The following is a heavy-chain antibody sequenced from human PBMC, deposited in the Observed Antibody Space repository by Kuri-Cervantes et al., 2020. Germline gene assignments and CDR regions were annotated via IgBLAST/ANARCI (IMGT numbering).Heavy chain of an antibody. CDR2: IVVGSGNT. D-gene: IGHD1-26*01. J-gene: IGHJ5*02. V-gene: IGHV1-58*02. CDR3: AADGSISGSYYNWFDP. Sequence: SVKVSCKASGFTFTSSAMQWGRQARGQRLEWIGWIVVGSGNTNYAQKFQERGTITRDMSTSTAYMELSSLRSEDTAVYYCAADGSISGSYYNWFDPWGQGTLVTVSS. CDR1: GFTFTSSA.